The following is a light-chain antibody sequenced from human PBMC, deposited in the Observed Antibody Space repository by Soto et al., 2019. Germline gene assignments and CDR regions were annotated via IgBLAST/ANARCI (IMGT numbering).Light chain of an antibody. CDR2: DAS. Sequence: DIQMTQSASFLSASVGDRVTITCQASQDTSNYLNWYHQKPGKAPKLLIYDASNLETGVPSRFSGGGSGTDFTFSISSLQPEDIATYYCQQYDNLPFTFGGGTKAEIK. J-gene: IGKJ4*01. CDR1: QDTSNY. V-gene: IGKV1-33*01. CDR3: QQYDNLPFT.